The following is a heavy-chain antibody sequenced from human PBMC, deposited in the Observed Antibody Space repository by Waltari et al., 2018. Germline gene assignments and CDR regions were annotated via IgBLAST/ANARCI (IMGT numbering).Heavy chain of an antibody. J-gene: IGHJ4*02. V-gene: IGHV4-61*01. D-gene: IGHD3-3*01. CDR1: GGPVSSGSYY. CDR3: ARVGNYDFWSGYYNFDY. Sequence: QVQLQESGPGLVKPSETLSLTCPVSGGPVSSGSYYWRWIRQHPGKGLEWIGYIYYSGSTNYNPSLKSRVTISVDTSKNQFSLKLSSVTAADTAVYYCARVGNYDFWSGYYNFDYWGQGTLVTVSS. CDR2: IYYSGST.